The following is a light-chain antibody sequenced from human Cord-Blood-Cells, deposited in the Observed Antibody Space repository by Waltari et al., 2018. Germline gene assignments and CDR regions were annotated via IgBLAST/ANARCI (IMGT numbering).Light chain of an antibody. CDR1: SGVNVVTYR. CDR2: YKSDADK. V-gene: IGLV5-45*02. Sequence: QAVLTQPSSLSASPGASASLTCTLRSGVNVVTYRIYWYQQKPGSPPQYPLRYKSDADKQQGSGVPSRFSGSKDDSANAVILLIAGLQSEDEADYYCMIWHSSAWVFGGGTKLTVL. J-gene: IGLJ3*02. CDR3: MIWHSSAWV.